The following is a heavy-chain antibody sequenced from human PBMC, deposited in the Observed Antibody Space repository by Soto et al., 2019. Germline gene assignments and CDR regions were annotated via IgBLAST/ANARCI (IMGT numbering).Heavy chain of an antibody. CDR3: ARDQVVVVPAAYHYYYGMDV. V-gene: IGHV1-69*13. D-gene: IGHD2-2*01. CDR1: GGTFSSYA. J-gene: IGHJ6*02. CDR2: IVPIFGIA. Sequence: SVKVSCKASGGTFSSYAISWVRQAPGQGLEWMGGIVPIFGIANYAQKFQGRVTITADESTSTAYMELSSLRSEDTAVYYCARDQVVVVPAAYHYYYGMDVWGQGTTVTVSS.